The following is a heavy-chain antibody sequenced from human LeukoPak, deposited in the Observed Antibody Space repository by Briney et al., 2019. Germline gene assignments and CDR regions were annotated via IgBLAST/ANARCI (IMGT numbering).Heavy chain of an antibody. J-gene: IGHJ4*02. D-gene: IGHD4-23*01. CDR2: IYYSGSS. CDR3: ASFSDYGGKFFDY. V-gene: IGHV4-59*08. CDR1: GGSISSYY. Sequence: SETLSLTCTVSGGSISSYYWTWIRQPPGKGLEWIGYIYYSGSSNYNPSLQSRVTISLDTSENQFSLKLSSVTAADTAVYYCASFSDYGGKFFDYWGQGTLVTVSS.